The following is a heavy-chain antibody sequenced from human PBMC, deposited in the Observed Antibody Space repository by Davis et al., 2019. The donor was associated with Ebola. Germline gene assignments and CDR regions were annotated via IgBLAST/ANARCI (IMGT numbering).Heavy chain of an antibody. CDR2: ISAGSNYI. V-gene: IGHV3-21*01. CDR1: GFSIRSYY. J-gene: IGHJ4*02. Sequence: PGGSLRLSCAASGFSIRSYYMYWVRQAPGKRLEWVSSISAGSNYINYAASMKGRFTISRDNAKNSLYLQINSLTVEDTAVYYCARDMGQQLSPFDSWGQGTLVTVSS. D-gene: IGHD6-13*01. CDR3: ARDMGQQLSPFDS.